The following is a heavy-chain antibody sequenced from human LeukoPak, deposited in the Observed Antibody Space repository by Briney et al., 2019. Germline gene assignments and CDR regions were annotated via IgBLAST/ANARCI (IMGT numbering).Heavy chain of an antibody. CDR2: IHYSRNT. Sequence: SETLSLTCTVSGDSISRYYWSWIRQPPGKRLEWIGYIHYSRNTNYNPSFRSRVAFSVDTSNNRFSLKLTSVTAADTAIYYCARGLHFDKWGRG. V-gene: IGHV4-59*01. CDR3: ARGLHFDK. J-gene: IGHJ4*02. CDR1: GDSISRYY.